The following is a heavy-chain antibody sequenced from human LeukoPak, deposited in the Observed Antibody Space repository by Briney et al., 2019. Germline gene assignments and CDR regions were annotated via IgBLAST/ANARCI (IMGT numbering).Heavy chain of an antibody. V-gene: IGHV3-21*01. CDR2: ISSSSSYI. CDR1: GFTFSSYS. J-gene: IGHJ4*02. CDR3: ARGLSRGSGYDY. Sequence: PGGSLRLSCAASGFTFSSYSMNWVRQAPGKGLEWVSSISSSSSYIYYADSVKGRFTISRDNAKNSLYLQMNSLRAEDTVVYYCARGLSRGSGYDYWGQGTLVTVSS. D-gene: IGHD6-19*01.